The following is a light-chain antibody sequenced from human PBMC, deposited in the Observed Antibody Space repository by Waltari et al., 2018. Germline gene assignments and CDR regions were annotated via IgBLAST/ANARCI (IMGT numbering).Light chain of an antibody. CDR3: QQYSAYPWT. V-gene: IGKV1-5*03. CDR2: KAS. CDR1: QSIDRW. Sequence: DIQMTQSPSTLSAFVGDSVPISCRASQSIDRWLAWYQQKPGKPPKILIYKASTLQSGVSSRFSGSGSGTEFTLTISSLQPDDFVTYYCQQYSAYPWTFGQGTKV. J-gene: IGKJ1*01.